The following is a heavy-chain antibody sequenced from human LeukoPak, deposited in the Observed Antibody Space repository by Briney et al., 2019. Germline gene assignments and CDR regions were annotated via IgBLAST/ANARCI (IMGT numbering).Heavy chain of an antibody. V-gene: IGHV3-74*01. Sequence: QAGGSLRLSCAASGFTFSIYWMHWVRQAPGKGLAWVSRINSDGSSTSYADSVKGRFTISRDNAKNTLYLQMNSLRAEDTAVYYCARGIFERVYAFDIWGQGTMVTVSS. D-gene: IGHD3-3*01. CDR2: INSDGSST. CDR1: GFTFSIYW. J-gene: IGHJ3*02. CDR3: ARGIFERVYAFDI.